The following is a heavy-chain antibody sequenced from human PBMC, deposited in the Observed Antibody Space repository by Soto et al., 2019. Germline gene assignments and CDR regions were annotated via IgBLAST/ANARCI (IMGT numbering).Heavy chain of an antibody. CDR3: ARGYSGYDQRYGMDV. CDR2: MNPSSDNT. V-gene: IGHV1-8*01. D-gene: IGHD5-12*01. CDR1: GYTFTSYD. Sequence: QVHLVQSGAEVKKPGASVKISCEASGYTFTSYDINWVRQATGQGLEWMGWMNPSSDNTAYAQKFQGRVVMTRNAAISTAYMELSSLRSEDTAVYYCARGYSGYDQRYGMDVWGQGTTVTVSS. J-gene: IGHJ6*02.